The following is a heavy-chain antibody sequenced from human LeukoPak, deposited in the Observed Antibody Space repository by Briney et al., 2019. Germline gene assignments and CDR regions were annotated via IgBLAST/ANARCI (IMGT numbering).Heavy chain of an antibody. CDR2: IYYSGST. CDR3: ARTGYGRDYYGMDV. J-gene: IGHJ6*02. D-gene: IGHD1-26*01. V-gene: IGHV4-59*01. CDR1: GGSISSYY. Sequence: SETLSLTCTVSGGSISSYYWSWIRQPPGKGLEWIGYIYYSGSTNYNPSLKSRVTISIDTPKNQVSLRVTSVTAADTAVYYCARTGYGRDYYGMDVWGQGTTVTVSS.